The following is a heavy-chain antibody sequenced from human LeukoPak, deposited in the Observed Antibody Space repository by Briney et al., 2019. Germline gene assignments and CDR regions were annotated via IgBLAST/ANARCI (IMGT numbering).Heavy chain of an antibody. CDR3: ATADKFSNWYVFDY. V-gene: IGHV1-69*13. Sequence: SVKVSCKASGGTFSSYAISWVRQAPGQGLEWMGGIVPIFGTANYAQKFQGRVTITAGESTSTAYMELISLRSEDTAVYYCATADKFSNWYVFDYWGQGTLVTVSS. D-gene: IGHD6-13*01. J-gene: IGHJ4*02. CDR2: IVPIFGTA. CDR1: GGTFSSYA.